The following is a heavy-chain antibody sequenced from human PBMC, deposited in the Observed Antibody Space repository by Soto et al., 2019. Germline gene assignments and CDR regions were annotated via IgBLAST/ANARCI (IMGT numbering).Heavy chain of an antibody. CDR3: ARHGLRFNFDY. Sequence: SETLSLTCTVSGGSISSSSYYWGWIRQPPGKGLEWIGSIYYSGSTYYNPSLKSRVTISVDTSKNQFSLKLSSVTAADTAVYYCARHGLRFNFDYWGQGTLVTVSS. J-gene: IGHJ4*02. V-gene: IGHV4-39*01. CDR1: GGSISSSSYY. CDR2: IYYSGST. D-gene: IGHD3-3*01.